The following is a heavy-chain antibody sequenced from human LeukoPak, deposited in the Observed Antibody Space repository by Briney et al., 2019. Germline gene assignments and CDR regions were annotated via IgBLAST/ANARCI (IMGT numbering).Heavy chain of an antibody. Sequence: GGSLRLSCAAAGFSFSSYAMSWVRQAPGKGLEWVSYISGSGATTYYADSVKGRFTISRDNSKSTLYLQMNSLRAEDTAVYFCAKDRFCSGASCSDAFDVWGQGTMVTVSS. CDR3: AKDRFCSGASCSDAFDV. D-gene: IGHD2-15*01. CDR1: GFSFSSYA. CDR2: ISGSGATT. V-gene: IGHV3-23*01. J-gene: IGHJ3*01.